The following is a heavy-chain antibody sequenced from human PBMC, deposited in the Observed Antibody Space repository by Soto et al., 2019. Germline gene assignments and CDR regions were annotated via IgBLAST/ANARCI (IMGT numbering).Heavy chain of an antibody. V-gene: IGHV4-59*01. CDR2: IYYSGST. J-gene: IGHJ3*02. Sequence: SETLSLTCTVSGGSISSYYWSWIRQPPGKGLEWIGYIYYSGSTNYNPSLKSRVTISVDTSKNQFSLKLSSVTAADTAVYYCAREGRCSGGSCYWTSGAFDIWGQGTMVTVSS. CDR1: GGSISSYY. CDR3: AREGRCSGGSCYWTSGAFDI. D-gene: IGHD2-15*01.